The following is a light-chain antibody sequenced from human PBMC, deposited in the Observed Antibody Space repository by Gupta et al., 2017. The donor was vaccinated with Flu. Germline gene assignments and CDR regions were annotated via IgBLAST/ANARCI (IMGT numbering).Light chain of an antibody. CDR1: ESINTHS. Sequence: VLTQSPGTLSLSPGASGTLSCRASESINTHSLAWFQQKPGQAPRILIFGASSRATGIPDRFSGSGSVTDFTLTINRLEPEDFAVYYCQQYDSTPLTFGQGTKVEVK. CDR3: QQYDSTPLT. J-gene: IGKJ1*01. V-gene: IGKV3-20*01. CDR2: GAS.